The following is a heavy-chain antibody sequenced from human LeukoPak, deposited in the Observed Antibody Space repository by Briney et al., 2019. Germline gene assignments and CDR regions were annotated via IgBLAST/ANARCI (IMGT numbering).Heavy chain of an antibody. CDR2: INPSGGST. V-gene: IGHV1-46*01. J-gene: IGHJ5*02. Sequence: GASVKVSCKASGYTFTSYYMHWVRQAPGQGLGWMGIINPSGGSTSYAQKFQGRVTMTRDMSTSTVYMELSSLRSEDTAVYYCARDGAMTTVVTKRGNWFDPWGRGTLVTISS. CDR3: ARDGAMTTVVTKRGNWFDP. D-gene: IGHD4-23*01. CDR1: GYTFTSYY.